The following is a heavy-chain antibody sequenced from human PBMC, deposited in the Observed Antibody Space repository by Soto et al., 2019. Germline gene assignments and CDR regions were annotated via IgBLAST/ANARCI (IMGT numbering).Heavy chain of an antibody. CDR3: VRTAREGAVAPHWFDR. D-gene: IGHD2-21*02. CDR1: GASIRSTDYY. J-gene: IGHJ5*02. Sequence: SETLSLTCTVSGASIRSTDYYWSWIRQAPGKGLEWIGYVYYTGSTYHNPSLMSRLTISVDTSKNQFSLKLTSVTAAETAVYYCVRTAREGAVAPHWFDRWGQGTQVTVS. V-gene: IGHV4-30-4*01. CDR2: VYYTGST.